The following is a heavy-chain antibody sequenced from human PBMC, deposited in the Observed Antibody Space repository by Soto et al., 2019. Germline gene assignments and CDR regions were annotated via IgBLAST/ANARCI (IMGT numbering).Heavy chain of an antibody. V-gene: IGHV4-34*01. CDR1: GGSFSGYY. Sequence: QVQLQQWGAGLLKPSETLSLTCAVYGGSFSGYYWSWIRQPPGKGLEWIGEINHSGSTNYNPSLKSRVNISVDTSKNQFSLKLSSVTAADTAVYYCASVPVDCSGGSCYSGPAEYFQHWGQGTLVTVSS. J-gene: IGHJ1*01. D-gene: IGHD2-15*01. CDR2: INHSGST. CDR3: ASVPVDCSGGSCYSGPAEYFQH.